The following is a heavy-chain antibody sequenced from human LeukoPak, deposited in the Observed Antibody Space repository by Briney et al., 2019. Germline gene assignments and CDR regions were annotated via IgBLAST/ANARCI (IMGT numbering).Heavy chain of an antibody. J-gene: IGHJ3*02. CDR2: ISSSSSYI. CDR3: ATQAGAFDI. V-gene: IGHV3-21*01. CDR1: GFTFSSYS. Sequence: GGSLRLSCAASGFTFSSYSMNWVRQAPGKGLEWVSSISSSSSYIYYADLVKGRFTISRDNAKNSLYLQMNSLRAEDTAVYYCATQAGAFDIWGQGTMVTVSS. D-gene: IGHD6-13*01.